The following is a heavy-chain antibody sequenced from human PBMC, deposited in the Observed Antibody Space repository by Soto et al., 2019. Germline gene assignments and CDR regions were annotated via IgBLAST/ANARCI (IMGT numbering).Heavy chain of an antibody. J-gene: IGHJ5*01. CDR1: CGSISSCGYY. V-gene: IGHV4-31*03. CDR2: IYYSGST. D-gene: IGHD6-13*01. Sequence: PSETLSLTCTVSCGSISSCGYYWSWIRQHPGKGLEWIGYIYYSGSTYYNPSLKSRVTISVDTSKNQFSLKLSSVTAADTAVYYCARDRRKQLEYNWFDSWGQGNLVAGS. CDR3: ARDRRKQLEYNWFDS.